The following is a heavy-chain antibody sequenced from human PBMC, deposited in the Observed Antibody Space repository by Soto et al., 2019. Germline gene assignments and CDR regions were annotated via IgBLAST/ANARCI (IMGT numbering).Heavy chain of an antibody. CDR2: ISSNGVGK. D-gene: IGHD6-6*01. Sequence: GGSLRLSCAASGFTLSGYAMDWVRQAPGKGLEYVSGISSNGVGKYYANSVQGRFTISRDNSKNTVYLQMGSLRPEDMAVYYCARRARPDFYYMDFWAKGPRSPSP. J-gene: IGHJ6*03. CDR3: ARRARPDFYYMDF. CDR1: GFTLSGYA. V-gene: IGHV3-64*01.